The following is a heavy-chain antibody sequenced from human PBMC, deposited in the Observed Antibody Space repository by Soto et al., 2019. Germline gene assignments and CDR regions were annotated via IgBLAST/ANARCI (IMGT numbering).Heavy chain of an antibody. CDR3: ARDRSVAVAGPGRFDP. D-gene: IGHD6-19*01. CDR1: GYTFTTYA. Sequence: ASVKVSCKASGYTFTTYAMHWVRQAPGQRLERMGWINAGNGNTKYSQKFQGRVTITRDTSASTAYMELSSLRSEDTAVYYCARDRSVAVAGPGRFDPWGQGTLVTVSS. V-gene: IGHV1-3*01. CDR2: INAGNGNT. J-gene: IGHJ5*02.